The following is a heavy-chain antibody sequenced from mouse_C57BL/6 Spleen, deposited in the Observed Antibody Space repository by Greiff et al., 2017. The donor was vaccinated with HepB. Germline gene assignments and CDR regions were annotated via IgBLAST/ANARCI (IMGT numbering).Heavy chain of an antibody. V-gene: IGHV5-9-1*02. CDR3: TREELRHWYFDV. D-gene: IGHD1-2*01. Sequence: EVQGVESGEGLVKPGGSLKLSCAASGFTFSSYAMSWVRQTPEKRLEWVAYISSGGDYIYYADTVKGRFTISRDNARNTLYLQMSSLKSEDTAMYYCTREELRHWYFDVWGTGTTVTVSS. CDR1: GFTFSSYA. J-gene: IGHJ1*03. CDR2: ISSGGDYI.